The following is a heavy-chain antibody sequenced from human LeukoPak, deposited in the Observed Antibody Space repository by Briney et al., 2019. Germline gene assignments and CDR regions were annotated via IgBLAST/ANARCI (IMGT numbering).Heavy chain of an antibody. CDR3: ARDRMVRGVTFDY. D-gene: IGHD3-10*01. V-gene: IGHV3-21*01. J-gene: IGHJ4*02. CDR2: ISGSGSYT. Sequence: GGSLRLSCAASGFTFRTSGMNWVRQAPGKGLEWVSAISGSGSYTDYADSVKGRFTISKDNSKNSLYLQMNSLRAEHTAVYYCARDRMVRGVTFDYWGQGTLVTVSS. CDR1: GFTFRTSG.